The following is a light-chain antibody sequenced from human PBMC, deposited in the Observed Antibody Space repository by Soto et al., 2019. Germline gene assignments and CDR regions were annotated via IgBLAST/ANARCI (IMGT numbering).Light chain of an antibody. CDR3: SSYTSSSTPHYV. V-gene: IGLV2-14*01. CDR1: SSDVGGYNY. J-gene: IGLJ1*01. CDR2: DVS. Sequence: QSVLTQPASVSGSPGQSITISCTGTSSDVGGYNYVSWYQQHPGKAPKLMIYDVSNRPSGVSNRFSGSKSGNTASLTISGLQAEDVSVYYWSSYTSSSTPHYVFVTGSKVTDL.